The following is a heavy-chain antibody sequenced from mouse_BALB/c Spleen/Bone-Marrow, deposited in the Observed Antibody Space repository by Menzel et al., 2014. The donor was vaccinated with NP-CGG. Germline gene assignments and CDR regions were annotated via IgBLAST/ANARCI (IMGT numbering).Heavy chain of an antibody. CDR1: GYTSTNYW. D-gene: IGHD1-1*01. CDR3: ARKDYGSSYPFAY. CDR2: IYPGGGYT. J-gene: IGHJ3*01. V-gene: IGHV1-63*02. Sequence: VHLVESGAELVRPGTSVKISCKASGYTSTNYWLGWVKQRPGHGLEWIGDIYPGGGYTNYNEKSKGKATLTADTSSSTAYMQLSSLTSEDSAVYFCARKDYGSSYPFAYWGQGTLVTVSA.